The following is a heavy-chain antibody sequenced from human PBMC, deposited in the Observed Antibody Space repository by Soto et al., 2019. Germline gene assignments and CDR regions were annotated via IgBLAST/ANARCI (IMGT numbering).Heavy chain of an antibody. CDR3: ARDSDPYYYDSSGYPDY. CDR2: IWYDGSNK. CDR1: GYTFSSYG. J-gene: IGHJ4*02. V-gene: IGHV3-33*01. Sequence: QVELVESGGGVVQPGRSLRLSCAAPGYTFSSYGMHWVRQAPGKGLEWVAVIWYDGSNKYYADSVKGRFTISRDNSKNTLYLQMNSLRAEDTAVYYCARDSDPYYYDSSGYPDYWGQGTLVTVSS. D-gene: IGHD3-22*01.